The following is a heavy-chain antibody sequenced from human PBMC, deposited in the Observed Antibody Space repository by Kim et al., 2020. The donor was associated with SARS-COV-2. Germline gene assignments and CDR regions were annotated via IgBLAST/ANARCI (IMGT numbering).Heavy chain of an antibody. D-gene: IGHD2-15*01. CDR3: AKDEDIVVVVAAIGVDY. V-gene: IGHV3-30*18. CDR1: GFTFSSYG. CDR2: ISYDGSNK. J-gene: IGHJ4*02. Sequence: GGSLRLSCAASGFTFSSYGMHWVRQAPGKGLEWVAVISYDGSNKYYADSVKGRFTISRDNSKNTLYLQMNSLRAEDTAVYYCAKDEDIVVVVAAIGVDYWGQGTLVTVSS.